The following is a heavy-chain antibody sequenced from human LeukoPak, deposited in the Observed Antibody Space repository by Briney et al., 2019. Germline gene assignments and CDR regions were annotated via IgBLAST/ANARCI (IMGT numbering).Heavy chain of an antibody. CDR1: GFTFDDYA. CDR2: ISWNSGSI. V-gene: IGHV3-9*01. J-gene: IGHJ6*02. D-gene: IGHD3-10*01. Sequence: GGSLRLSCAASGFTFDDYAMRWVRQAPGKGLEWVSGISWNSGSIGYADSVKGRFTISRDNAKNSLYLQMNSLRAEDTALYYRDKDGYYGSGSSYGMDVWGQGTTVTVSS. CDR3: DKDGYYGSGSSYGMDV.